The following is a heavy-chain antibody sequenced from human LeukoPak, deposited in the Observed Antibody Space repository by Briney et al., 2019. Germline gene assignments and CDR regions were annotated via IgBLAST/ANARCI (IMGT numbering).Heavy chain of an antibody. CDR1: GGSFSDYY. CDR2: IYYSGST. J-gene: IGHJ5*02. Sequence: SETLSLTCAVYGGSFSDYYWVWIRQPPGKGLEWIGSIYYSGSTSYNPSLKSRVTMTVDTSKSQFSLRLSSVTAADTAVYFCARSPHIWFAERGWFDPWGQGTLVTVPS. V-gene: IGHV4-34*01. CDR3: ARSPHIWFAERGWFDP. D-gene: IGHD3-10*01.